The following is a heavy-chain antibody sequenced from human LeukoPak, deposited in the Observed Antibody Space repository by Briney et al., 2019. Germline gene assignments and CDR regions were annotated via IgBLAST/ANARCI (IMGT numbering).Heavy chain of an antibody. V-gene: IGHV4-39*07. J-gene: IGHJ4*02. CDR3: ARDGAAVAV. CDR1: GASITNGFYY. CDR2: FYYGGTT. Sequence: PSETLSLTCTVSGASITNGFYYWGWIRQPPGKELEWIGSFYYGGTTYYNPSLKSRVTISVDTSKNHFSLKLNSATAADTAMYYCARDGAAVAVWGQGTQVTVSS. D-gene: IGHD6-19*01.